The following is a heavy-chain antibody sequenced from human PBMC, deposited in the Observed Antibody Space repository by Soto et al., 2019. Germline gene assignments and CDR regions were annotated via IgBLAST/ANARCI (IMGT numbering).Heavy chain of an antibody. D-gene: IGHD2-2*01. CDR1: GYTFTSYA. V-gene: IGHV1-3*01. CDR3: ARETVVVPAAIYGMDV. J-gene: IGHJ6*02. Sequence: GASVKVSCKASGYTFTSYAMHWVRQAPGQRLEWMGWINAGNGNTKYSQKFQGRVTITRDTSASTAYMELSSLRSEDTAVYYCARETVVVPAAIYGMDVWGQGTTVTVSS. CDR2: INAGNGNT.